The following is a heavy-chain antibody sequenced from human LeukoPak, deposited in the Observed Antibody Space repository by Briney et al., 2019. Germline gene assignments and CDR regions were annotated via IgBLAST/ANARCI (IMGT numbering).Heavy chain of an antibody. CDR2: IVVGSGNA. V-gene: IGHV1-58*02. J-gene: IGHJ4*02. Sequence: ASVKVSCKASGFTFTSSAMQWVRQARGQRLKWIGWIVVGSGNANYAQKFQERVTITRDMSTSTAYMELSSLRSEDTAVYCCAAAPYYYDSKVGYWGQGTLVTVSS. D-gene: IGHD3-22*01. CDR1: GFTFTSSA. CDR3: AAAPYYYDSKVGY.